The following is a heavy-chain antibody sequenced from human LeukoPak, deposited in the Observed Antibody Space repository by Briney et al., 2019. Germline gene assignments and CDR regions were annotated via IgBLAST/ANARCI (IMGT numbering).Heavy chain of an antibody. J-gene: IGHJ6*01. D-gene: IGHD2-21*01. CDR2: ISNSGGGT. Sequence: GGSLRLSCAVSGVIFSKYAMSWFRQAPGKGLEGVSGISNSGGGTYYADSVKGRFTISRDNSKNTLYLQMNSLRAEDTAIYYCAKLLGTIYPLWGMDVWGQGTTVTVSS. CDR3: AKLLGTIYPLWGMDV. V-gene: IGHV3-23*01. CDR1: GVIFSKYA.